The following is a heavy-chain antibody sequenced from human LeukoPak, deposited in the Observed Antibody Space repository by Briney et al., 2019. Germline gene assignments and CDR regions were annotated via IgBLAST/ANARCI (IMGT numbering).Heavy chain of an antibody. J-gene: IGHJ4*02. CDR3: ARSRGQSDSWPPLDN. CDR2: INYSGRT. D-gene: IGHD6-13*01. V-gene: IGHV4-59*01. Sequence: SETLSLTCTVSGGSINNFYWSWIRQPPGKGLEWIANINYSGRTNYNPSLKSRVTISVDTSKNQFSLKLSSVTAADTAMYYCARSRGQSDSWPPLDNWGQETLVTVSS. CDR1: GGSINNFY.